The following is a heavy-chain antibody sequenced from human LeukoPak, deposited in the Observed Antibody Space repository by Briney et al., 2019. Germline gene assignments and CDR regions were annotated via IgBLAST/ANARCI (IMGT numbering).Heavy chain of an antibody. V-gene: IGHV3-30*18. CDR2: ISYDGSNK. CDR3: AKDSSIAVAGTYFDY. D-gene: IGHD6-19*01. Sequence: PGGSLRLSCAASGFTFSSYGMHWVRQAPGKGLEWVAVISYDGSNKYYADSVKGRFTISRDNSKNTLYLQMNSLRAEDTAVYYCAKDSSIAVAGTYFDYWGQGTLVTVSS. J-gene: IGHJ4*02. CDR1: GFTFSSYG.